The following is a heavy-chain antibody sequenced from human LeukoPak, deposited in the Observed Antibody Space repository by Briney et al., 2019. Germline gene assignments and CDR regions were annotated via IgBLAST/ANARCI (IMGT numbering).Heavy chain of an antibody. V-gene: IGHV4-59*08. CDR3: ARHVGSSEKSWFDP. CDR2: IYYSGST. Sequence: PSETLSLTCIVSGGSISSYYWSWIRQPPGKGLEWIGYIYYSGSTNYNPSLKSRVTISVDTSKNQFSLKLSSVTAADTAVYYCARHVGSSEKSWFDPWGQGTLVTVSS. CDR1: GGSISSYY. D-gene: IGHD6-13*01. J-gene: IGHJ5*02.